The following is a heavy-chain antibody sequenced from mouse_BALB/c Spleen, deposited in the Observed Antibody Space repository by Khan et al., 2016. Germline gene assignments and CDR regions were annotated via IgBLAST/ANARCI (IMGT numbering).Heavy chain of an antibody. CDR1: GFTFSSYG. D-gene: IGHD4-1*01. Sequence: EVELVESGGGLVQPGGSLKLSCAASGFTFSSYGMSWVRQIPDKRLELVATINSNGGSTSYPDSVKGRFTISRDNAKNTLYLQMSSLKSEDTAMYYCAIRGRYYYARDYWGKGTSVTVSS. CDR2: INSNGGST. J-gene: IGHJ4*01. V-gene: IGHV5-6-3*01. CDR3: AIRGRYYYARDY.